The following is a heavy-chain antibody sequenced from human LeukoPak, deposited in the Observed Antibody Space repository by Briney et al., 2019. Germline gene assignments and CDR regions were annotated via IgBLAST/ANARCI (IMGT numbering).Heavy chain of an antibody. Sequence: GESLKISYKGSGYSFTSYWIGWVRQMPGKGLEWMGIIYPGDSDTRYSPSFQGHVTISAAKSISTAYLQWISLKASDTAMYYCARRLGYCSGGSCHRWFDPWGQGTLVTVSS. CDR3: ARRLGYCSGGSCHRWFDP. J-gene: IGHJ5*02. CDR1: GYSFTSYW. CDR2: IYPGDSDT. V-gene: IGHV5-51*01. D-gene: IGHD2-15*01.